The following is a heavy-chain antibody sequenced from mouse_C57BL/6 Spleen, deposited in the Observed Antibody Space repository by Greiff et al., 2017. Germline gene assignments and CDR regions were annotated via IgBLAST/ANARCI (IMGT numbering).Heavy chain of an antibody. V-gene: IGHV1-80*01. J-gene: IGHJ1*03. CDR1: GYAFSSYW. CDR3: ARKEGKGYFDV. D-gene: IGHD2-1*01. CDR2: IYPGDGDT. Sequence: LMESGASVKISCKASGYAFSSYWMNWVKQRPGKGLEWIGQIYPGDGDTNYNGKFKGKATLTADKSSSTAYMQLSSLTSEDSAVYFCARKEGKGYFDVWGTGTTVTVSS.